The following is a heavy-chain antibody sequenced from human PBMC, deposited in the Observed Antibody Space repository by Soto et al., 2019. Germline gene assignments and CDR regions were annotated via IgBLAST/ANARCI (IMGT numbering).Heavy chain of an antibody. V-gene: IGHV4-59*08. J-gene: IGHJ6*03. Sequence: PSETLSLTCSVSGGSISSYYGSWIRQTPGKGLEWIGYIYYSGSTNYNPSLKSRVTISVDTSKNQFSLKLSSVTAADTAVYYCARRSPTVTTDYYYYYMDVWGKGTTVTVSS. D-gene: IGHD4-4*01. CDR1: GGSISSYY. CDR3: ARRSPTVTTDYYYYYMDV. CDR2: IYYSGST.